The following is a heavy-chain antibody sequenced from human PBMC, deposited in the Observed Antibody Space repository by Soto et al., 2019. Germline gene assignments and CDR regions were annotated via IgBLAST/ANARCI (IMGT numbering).Heavy chain of an antibody. CDR2: INAGNGNT. Sequence: ASVRVSCKASGYTFTSYAMHWVRQAPGQRLEWMGWINAGNGNTKYSQKFQGRVTITRDTSASTAYMELSSLRSEDTAVYYCARGSGYYYWDDYWGQGTLVTVSS. CDR1: GYTFTSYA. CDR3: ARGSGYYYWDDY. D-gene: IGHD3-22*01. V-gene: IGHV1-3*01. J-gene: IGHJ4*02.